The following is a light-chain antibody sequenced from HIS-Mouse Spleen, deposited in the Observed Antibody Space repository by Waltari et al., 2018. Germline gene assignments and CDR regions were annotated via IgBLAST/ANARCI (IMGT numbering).Light chain of an antibody. V-gene: IGKV1-39*01. CDR2: AAA. Sequence: DIQMTQSPSSLSASVGDRVTITCRASQRVSSYLNWYQQKPGKAPKLLSYAAASLQSGVPSRFSVSGSGTDFTLTISSLQPEDFATYYCQQSYSTPRTFGQGTKVEIK. CDR3: QQSYSTPRT. J-gene: IGKJ1*01. CDR1: QRVSSY.